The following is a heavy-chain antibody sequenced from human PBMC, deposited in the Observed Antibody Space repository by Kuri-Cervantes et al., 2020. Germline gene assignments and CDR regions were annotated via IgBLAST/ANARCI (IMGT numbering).Heavy chain of an antibody. Sequence: GESLKISCAASGFTVSSNYMSWVRQAPGKGLEWVSVIYSGGSTYYADSVKGRFTISRDNSKNTLYLQMNSLRAEDTAVYYCARVDYDFWSGYPGYMDVWGQGTTVTVSS. CDR1: GFTVSSNY. CDR2: IYSGGST. J-gene: IGHJ6*02. CDR3: ARVDYDFWSGYPGYMDV. V-gene: IGHV3-66*01. D-gene: IGHD3-3*01.